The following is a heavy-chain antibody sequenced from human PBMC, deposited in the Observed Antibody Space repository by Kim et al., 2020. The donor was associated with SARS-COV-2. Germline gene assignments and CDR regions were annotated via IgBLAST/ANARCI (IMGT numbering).Heavy chain of an antibody. J-gene: IGHJ6*02. Sequence: GGSLRLSCAASGFTFSSYAMHWVRQAPGKGLEWVAVISYDGSNKYYADSVKGRFTISRDNSKNTLYLQMNSLRAEDTAVYYCARGHPLDYYYYGMDVWG. CDR1: GFTFSSYA. CDR3: ARGHPLDYYYYGMDV. CDR2: ISYDGSNK. V-gene: IGHV3-30-3*01.